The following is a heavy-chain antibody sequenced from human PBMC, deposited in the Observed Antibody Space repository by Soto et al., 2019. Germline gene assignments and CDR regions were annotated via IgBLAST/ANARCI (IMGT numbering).Heavy chain of an antibody. CDR3: ARLGPRVAHYYYYGMHV. Sequence: ETQSLTCTVSGGSISSSSYYWGWIRQPPGKGLEWIGSIYYSGSTYYNPSLKSRVTISVDTSKNQFSLKLSSVTAADTAVYYCARLGPRVAHYYYYGMHVWGQGTTVTVSS. V-gene: IGHV4-39*01. J-gene: IGHJ6*02. D-gene: IGHD5-12*01. CDR1: GGSISSSSYY. CDR2: IYYSGST.